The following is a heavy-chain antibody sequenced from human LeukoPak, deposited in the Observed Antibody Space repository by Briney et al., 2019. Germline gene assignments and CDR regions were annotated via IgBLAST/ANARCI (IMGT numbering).Heavy chain of an antibody. D-gene: IGHD3-22*01. Sequence: PSETLSLTCTVSGGSISSSNYYWGWIRQPPEKGLEWIGTIYYTGSTFYNPSLKSRVTISVDTRKNQFSLKLTSVTAADTAVYYCARQYYESSGYVDYWGQGYLVTVSS. J-gene: IGHJ4*02. CDR1: GGSISSSNYY. CDR2: IYYTGST. CDR3: ARQYYESSGYVDY. V-gene: IGHV4-39*01.